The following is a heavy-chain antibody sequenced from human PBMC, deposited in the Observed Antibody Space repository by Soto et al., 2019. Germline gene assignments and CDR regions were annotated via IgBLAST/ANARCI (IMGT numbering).Heavy chain of an antibody. Sequence: HPGGSLRLSCAASGFTFISYEMNWVRQAPGKGLEWVSYISSSGSTIYYADSVKGRFTISRDNAKNSLYLQMDSLRAEDTAVYYCARDQEAGSFFPYYYGMDVWGQGTTVTVSS. CDR3: ARDQEAGSFFPYYYGMDV. CDR1: GFTFISYE. CDR2: ISSSGSTI. J-gene: IGHJ6*02. D-gene: IGHD6-13*01. V-gene: IGHV3-48*03.